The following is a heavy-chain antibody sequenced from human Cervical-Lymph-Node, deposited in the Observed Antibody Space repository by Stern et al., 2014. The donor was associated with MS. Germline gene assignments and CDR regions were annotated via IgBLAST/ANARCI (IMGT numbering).Heavy chain of an antibody. Sequence: EVQLVESGGGLVQPGGSLRLSCAASGFTFISYSMKWVRQAPGKVLEWVSYISSGSRSIYYADSVRGRFTISRDNAKNALYLQMNSLRDEDTAVYYCARSASIGDYWGQGTLVTVPS. CDR2: ISSGSRSI. CDR1: GFTFISYS. V-gene: IGHV3-48*02. J-gene: IGHJ4*02. CDR3: ARSASIGDY. D-gene: IGHD3-16*01.